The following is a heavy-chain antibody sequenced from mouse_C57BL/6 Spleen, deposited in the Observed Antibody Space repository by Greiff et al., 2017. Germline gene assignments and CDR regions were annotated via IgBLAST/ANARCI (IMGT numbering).Heavy chain of an antibody. CDR3: ARGAYDGYYEGYFDV. V-gene: IGHV3-8*01. Sequence: EVKLVESGPGLAKPSQTLSLTCSVTGYSITSDYWNWIRKFPGNKLEYMGYISYSGSTYYNPSLKSRISITRDTSKNQYYLQLNSVTTEDTATYYCARGAYDGYYEGYFDVWGTGTTVTVSS. CDR1: GYSITSDY. J-gene: IGHJ1*03. CDR2: ISYSGST. D-gene: IGHD2-3*01.